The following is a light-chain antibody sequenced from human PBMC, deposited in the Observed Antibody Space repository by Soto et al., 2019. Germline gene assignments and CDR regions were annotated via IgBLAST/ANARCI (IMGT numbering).Light chain of an antibody. CDR1: QSLTGR. J-gene: IGKJ2*01. CDR3: QQYKVYPYT. V-gene: IGKV1-5*01. Sequence: DIQMTQYPSTLSASIGDTVTLTCRASQSLTGRLAWYQQKHGRPPKLLIYDVSILESGVPSRFSGSDSGTDFTLTSSSLRPDDLATFYCQQYKVYPYTFGQGTRLDI. CDR2: DVS.